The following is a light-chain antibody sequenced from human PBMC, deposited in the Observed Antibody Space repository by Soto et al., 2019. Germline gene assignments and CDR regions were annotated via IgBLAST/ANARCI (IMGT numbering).Light chain of an antibody. CDR1: SSDVGRYNF. Sequence: QSALTQPASVSGSPGQSITISCTGTSSDVGRYNFVSWYQHHPGEAPKLLIYEGSKRPSGVSHRFSGSKSGNTASLTISGLQAEDEVDSSCCSYAGSSSYVFGPGSKVT. CDR2: EGS. V-gene: IGLV2-23*01. J-gene: IGLJ1*01. CDR3: CSYAGSSSYV.